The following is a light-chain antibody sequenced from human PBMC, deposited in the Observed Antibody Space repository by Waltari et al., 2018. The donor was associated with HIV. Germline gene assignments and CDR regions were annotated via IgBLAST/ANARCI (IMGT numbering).Light chain of an antibody. V-gene: IGLV3-21*02. CDR3: QVWDVRSDHRV. Sequence: SYVMTQSPSVSVAPGQTAGITCGGDKIGSKTLHWCPRKPARAPVLVSYDDDNRPSGIPERFSVSNSGNTATLSISRVESGDEADYYCQVWDVRSDHRVFGGGTKLTVV. J-gene: IGLJ3*02. CDR2: DDD. CDR1: KIGSKT.